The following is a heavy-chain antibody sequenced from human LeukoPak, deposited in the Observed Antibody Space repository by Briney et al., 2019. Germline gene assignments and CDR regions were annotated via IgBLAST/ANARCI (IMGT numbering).Heavy chain of an antibody. J-gene: IGHJ4*02. D-gene: IGHD4-17*01. Sequence: GGSLRLSCAASGFTFSSYNMNWVRQAPGKGLEWVSYISSSSRTIYYADSVKGRFTISRDNAKNSLYLQMNSLRAEDTAIYYCARQSGTMVTTRFDYWGQGTLVTVSS. CDR2: ISSSSRTI. CDR1: GFTFSSYN. V-gene: IGHV3-48*01. CDR3: ARQSGTMVTTRFDY.